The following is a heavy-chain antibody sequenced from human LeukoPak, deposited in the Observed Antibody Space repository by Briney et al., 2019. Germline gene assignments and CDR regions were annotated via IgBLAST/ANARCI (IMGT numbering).Heavy chain of an antibody. D-gene: IGHD1-26*01. CDR3: ARDIEGVFWFDP. Sequence: QTGGSLRLTCAASGFSFSDYWMTWLRQAPGKGLEWVANIKQDGSEKYYVDSVKGRFTISRDNAKNSLYLQMNSLRAEDTAVYYCARDIEGVFWFDPWGQGTLVTVSS. J-gene: IGHJ5*02. V-gene: IGHV3-7*01. CDR2: IKQDGSEK. CDR1: GFSFSDYW.